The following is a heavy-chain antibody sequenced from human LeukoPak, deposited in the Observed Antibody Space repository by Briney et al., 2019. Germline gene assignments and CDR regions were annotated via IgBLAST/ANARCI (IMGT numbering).Heavy chain of an antibody. CDR2: ISGSGGST. CDR3: AKGGLRYFDGLFDY. Sequence: GGTLRLSCAASGFTFSSYAMSWVRQAPGKGLEWVSAISGSGGSTYYADSVKGRFTISRDNSKNTLYLQMNSLRAEDTAVYYCAKGGLRYFDGLFDYWGQGTLVTVSS. CDR1: GFTFSSYA. D-gene: IGHD3-9*01. V-gene: IGHV3-23*01. J-gene: IGHJ4*02.